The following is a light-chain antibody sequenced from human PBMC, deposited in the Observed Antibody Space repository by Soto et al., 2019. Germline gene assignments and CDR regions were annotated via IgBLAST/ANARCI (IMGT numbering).Light chain of an antibody. Sequence: EIVLTQSPGTLSLSPGERATLSCRASQSVSNNYLAWYQQKPGQAPRLLIYDGSNRATGIPARFSGSGSGTDFTLTISSLEPEDFAVYYCQQRSKWVTFGRGTKVDIK. V-gene: IGKV3-11*01. CDR2: DGS. J-gene: IGKJ4*01. CDR1: QSVSNNY. CDR3: QQRSKWVT.